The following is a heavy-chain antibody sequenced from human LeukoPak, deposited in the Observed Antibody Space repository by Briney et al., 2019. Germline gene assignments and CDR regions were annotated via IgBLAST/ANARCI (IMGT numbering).Heavy chain of an antibody. Sequence: GGSLRLSCAASGFTFSSYGMHCVRQAPGKGLGWVAVISYDGDNKYFADSVKGRFAISRDNSKNTLYLQMNSLRGEDTAVYYCAKGSPVELFADYWGQGTLVTVSS. CDR3: AKGSPVELFADY. D-gene: IGHD3-10*01. V-gene: IGHV3-30*18. CDR1: GFTFSSYG. J-gene: IGHJ4*02. CDR2: ISYDGDNK.